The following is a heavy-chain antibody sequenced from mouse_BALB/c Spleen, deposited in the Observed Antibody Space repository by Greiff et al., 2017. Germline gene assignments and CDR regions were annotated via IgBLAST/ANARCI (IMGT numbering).Heavy chain of an antibody. CDR3: ARGNDYDGVYYFDY. V-gene: IGHV1-4*02. Sequence: QVQLQQSAAELARPGASVKMSCKASGYTFTSYTMHWVKQRPGQGLEWIGYINPSSGYTEYNQKFKDKTTLTADKSSSTAYMQLSSLTSEDSAVYYCARGNDYDGVYYFDYWGQGTTLTVSS. D-gene: IGHD2-4*01. J-gene: IGHJ2*01. CDR1: GYTFTSYT. CDR2: INPSSGYT.